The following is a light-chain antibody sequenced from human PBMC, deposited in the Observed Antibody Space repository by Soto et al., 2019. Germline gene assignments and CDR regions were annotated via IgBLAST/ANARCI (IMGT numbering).Light chain of an antibody. CDR1: QSVGSN. CDR3: QQYTNWPST. V-gene: IGKV3-15*01. Sequence: EIVMTQSPATLSVSPGERASLSCKASQSVGSNLAWYQQTAGQAPRLLIYGASTRATGIPARFSGSGSGTEFTLIISSLQSEDFAVYSCQQYTNWPSTFGQGTKLEIK. J-gene: IGKJ2*01. CDR2: GAS.